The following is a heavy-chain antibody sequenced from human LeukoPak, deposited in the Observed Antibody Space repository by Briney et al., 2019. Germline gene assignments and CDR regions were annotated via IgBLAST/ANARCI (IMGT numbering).Heavy chain of an antibody. Sequence: PGRSLRLSCAASGFTFSSYAIHWVRQVPGKGLEWVAVMSYDGTSEYYADSVKGRFTISRDNSKNTLYLQMHSLRAEDTAVYYCVRVRHSGYDLMAFDIWGQGTVVTVSS. CDR3: VRVRHSGYDLMAFDI. CDR1: GFTFSSYA. V-gene: IGHV3-30-3*01. J-gene: IGHJ3*02. CDR2: MSYDGTSE. D-gene: IGHD5-12*01.